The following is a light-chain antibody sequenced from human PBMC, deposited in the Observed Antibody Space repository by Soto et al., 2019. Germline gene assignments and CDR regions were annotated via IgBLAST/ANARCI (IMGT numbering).Light chain of an antibody. J-gene: IGKJ1*01. CDR2: DAS. CDR3: QHYNSYSEA. V-gene: IGKV1-5*01. Sequence: DIQMTQSPSTLSASVGDSVTITCRASQRISNWLAWYQQKPGKAPNLLIYDASSLESGVPSRFSGSGSGTEFTLTISSLQPDDFATYYCQHYNSYSEAFGQGTKVDIK. CDR1: QRISNW.